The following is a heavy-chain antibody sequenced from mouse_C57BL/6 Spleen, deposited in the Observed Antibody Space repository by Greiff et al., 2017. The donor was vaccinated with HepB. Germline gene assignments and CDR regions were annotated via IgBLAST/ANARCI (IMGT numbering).Heavy chain of an antibody. Sequence: VQRVESGAELARPGASVKLSCKASGYTFTSYGISWVKQRTGQGLEWIGEIYPRSGNTYYNEKFKGKATLTADKSSSTAYMELRSLTSEDSAVYFCARGYYDPAWFAYWGQGTLVTVSA. CDR3: ARGYYDPAWFAY. CDR2: IYPRSGNT. D-gene: IGHD2-4*01. CDR1: GYTFTSYG. J-gene: IGHJ3*01. V-gene: IGHV1-81*01.